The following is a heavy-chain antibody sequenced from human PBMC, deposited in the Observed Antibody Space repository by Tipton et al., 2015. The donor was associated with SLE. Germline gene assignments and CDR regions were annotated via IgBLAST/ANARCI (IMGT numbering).Heavy chain of an antibody. CDR3: ARGPVTRVTMIVVPTSEKAFDI. V-gene: IGHV4-59*08. Sequence: TLSLTCTVSGGSISSYYWSWIRQPPGKGLEWIGYIYYSGSTNYNPSLKSRVTISVDTSKNQFSLKLSSVTAADTAVGYCARGPVTRVTMIVVPTSEKAFDIWGQGTMVTVSS. CDR2: IYYSGST. J-gene: IGHJ3*02. CDR1: GGSISSYY. D-gene: IGHD3-22*01.